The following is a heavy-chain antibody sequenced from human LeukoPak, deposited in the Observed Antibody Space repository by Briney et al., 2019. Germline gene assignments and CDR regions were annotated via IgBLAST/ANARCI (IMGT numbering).Heavy chain of an antibody. CDR3: TRNSGWYGIS. Sequence: PGGSLRLSCAASGFTFSSYDIHWVRQATGKGLEWVSGIGTAGEIYYPGSVKGRFTISRENAKNSLYLQMNSLRAGDTALYYCTRNSGWYGISWGQGTLVTVSS. CDR2: IGTAGEI. D-gene: IGHD6-19*01. CDR1: GFTFSSYD. J-gene: IGHJ4*02. V-gene: IGHV3-13*01.